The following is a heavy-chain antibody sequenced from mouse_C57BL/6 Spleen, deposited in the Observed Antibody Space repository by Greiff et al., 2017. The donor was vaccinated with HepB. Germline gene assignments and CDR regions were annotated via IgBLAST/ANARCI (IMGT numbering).Heavy chain of an antibody. Sequence: EVQLQQSGGGLVQPGGSMKLSCAASGFTFSDAWMDWVRQSPEKGLEWVAEIRNKANNHATYYAESVKGRFTISRDDSKSSVYLQLNSLRAEDTGIYYCTRSLLRSAWFAYWGQGTLVTVSA. CDR1: GFTFSDAW. CDR3: TRSLLRSAWFAY. CDR2: IRNKANNHAT. J-gene: IGHJ3*01. D-gene: IGHD1-1*01. V-gene: IGHV6-6*01.